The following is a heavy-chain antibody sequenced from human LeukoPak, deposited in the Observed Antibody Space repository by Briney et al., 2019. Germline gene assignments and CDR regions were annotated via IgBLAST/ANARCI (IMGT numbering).Heavy chain of an antibody. D-gene: IGHD4-11*01. CDR1: GGSISSGSYY. Sequence: TLSLTCTVSGGSISSGSYYWSWIRQPAGKGLEWIGRIYASGSSNYNPSLKSRLTISVDTSKNQFSLKLSSVTAADTAVYYCARSVYSNYWYFDLWGRGTLVTVSS. CDR3: ARSVYSNYWYFDL. J-gene: IGHJ2*01. CDR2: IYASGSS. V-gene: IGHV4-61*02.